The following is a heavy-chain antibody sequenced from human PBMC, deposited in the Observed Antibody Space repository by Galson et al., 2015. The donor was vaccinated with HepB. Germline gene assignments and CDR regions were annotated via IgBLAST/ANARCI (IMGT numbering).Heavy chain of an antibody. V-gene: IGHV3-15*01. Sequence: SLRLSCAASGFTFTNAWMSWVRQAPGKGLEWVGRIRSKADGGTTDYAAPVKGRFTISRHDSIDTLFLQMNSLKTEDTAVYYCTTSVTGETYYDYIWGSYRYNLVDYWGQGTLVTVSS. CDR1: GFTFTNAW. CDR2: IRSKADGGTT. D-gene: IGHD3-16*02. CDR3: TTSVTGETYYDYIWGSYRYNLVDY. J-gene: IGHJ4*02.